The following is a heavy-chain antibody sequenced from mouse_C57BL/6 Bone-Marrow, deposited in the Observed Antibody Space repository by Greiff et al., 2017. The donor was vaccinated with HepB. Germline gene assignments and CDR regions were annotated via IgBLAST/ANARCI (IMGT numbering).Heavy chain of an antibody. V-gene: IGHV5-17*01. CDR1: GFTFSDYG. CDR3: ARQDYYGSSYPYFDY. Sequence: EVQVVESGGGLVKPGGSLKLSCAASGFTFSDYGMHWVRQAPEKGLEWVAYISSGSSTIYYADTVKGRFTISRDNAKNTLFLQMTSLRSEDTAMYYCARQDYYGSSYPYFDYWGQGTTLTVSS. CDR2: ISSGSSTI. J-gene: IGHJ2*01. D-gene: IGHD1-1*01.